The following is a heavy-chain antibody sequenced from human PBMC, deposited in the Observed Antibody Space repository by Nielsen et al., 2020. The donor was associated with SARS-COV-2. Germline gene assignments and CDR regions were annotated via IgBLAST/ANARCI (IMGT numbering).Heavy chain of an antibody. CDR2: INAGNGNT. CDR3: ARDRHFLPYYGDSSGLDAFDI. CDR1: RYSFASYS. J-gene: IGHJ3*02. Sequence: ASVKVSCKASRYSFASYSMHWVRQAPGQRLEWMGWINAGNGNTRYSQKFQGRVTITRDTSATTSYMELRSLTPRDTALYFCARDRHFLPYYGDSSGLDAFDIWGQGTKVTVSS. V-gene: IGHV1-3*01. D-gene: IGHD2-15*01.